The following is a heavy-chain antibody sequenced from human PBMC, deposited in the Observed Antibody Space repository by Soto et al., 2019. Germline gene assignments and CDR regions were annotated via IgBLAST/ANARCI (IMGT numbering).Heavy chain of an antibody. CDR1: GGSVSSSSYY. CDR3: ARDDSSSTHYYYYGMDV. D-gene: IGHD6-6*01. J-gene: IGHJ6*02. V-gene: IGHV4-61*01. CDR2: IYYSGST. Sequence: PSETLSLTCTVSGGSVSSSSYYWSWIRQPPGKGLEWIGYIYYSGSTNYNPSLKSRVTISVDTSKNQFSLKLSSVTAADTAVYYCARDDSSSTHYYYYGMDVWGQGTTVTVSS.